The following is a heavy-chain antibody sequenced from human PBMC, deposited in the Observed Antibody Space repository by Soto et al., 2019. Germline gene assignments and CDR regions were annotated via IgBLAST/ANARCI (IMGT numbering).Heavy chain of an antibody. CDR1: GGSISSYY. Sequence: PSETLSLTCTVSGGSISSYYWSWIRQPPGKGLEWIGYIYYSGSTNYNPSLKSRVTISVDTSKNQFSLKLSSVTAADTAVYYCARVGIAAAGYYYYYMDVWGKGTTVTVS. D-gene: IGHD6-13*01. V-gene: IGHV4-59*01. CDR2: IYYSGST. J-gene: IGHJ6*03. CDR3: ARVGIAAAGYYYYYMDV.